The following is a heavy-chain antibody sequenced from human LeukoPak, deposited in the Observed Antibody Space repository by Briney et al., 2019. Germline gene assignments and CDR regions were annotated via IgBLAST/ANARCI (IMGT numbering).Heavy chain of an antibody. CDR2: IYYSGST. CDR3: VKTQYSSNWYWFDP. Sequence: SETLSLTCTVSGGSISSSSYYWGWIRQPPGKGLEWIGSIYYSGSTYYNPSLKSRVTISVDTSKNQFSLTLNSVTAADTAVYYCVKTQYSSNWYWFDPWGQGTLVTVSS. D-gene: IGHD6-13*01. J-gene: IGHJ5*02. V-gene: IGHV4-39*01. CDR1: GGSISSSSYY.